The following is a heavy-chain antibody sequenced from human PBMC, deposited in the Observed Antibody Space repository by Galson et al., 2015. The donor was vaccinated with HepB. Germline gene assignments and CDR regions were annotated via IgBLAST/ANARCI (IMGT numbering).Heavy chain of an antibody. J-gene: IGHJ4*02. CDR3: ARDRDYRFDY. CDR1: GYTFTVNG. Sequence: SVKVSCKASGYTFTVNGISWVRQAPGQGLEWMGWISANSGDTKYAQNLQGRVTLTRNTSTRTAYLELRSLRSDDTATYYCARDRDYRFDYWGQGTLVTVSS. CDR2: ISANSGDT. V-gene: IGHV1-18*04. D-gene: IGHD4/OR15-4a*01.